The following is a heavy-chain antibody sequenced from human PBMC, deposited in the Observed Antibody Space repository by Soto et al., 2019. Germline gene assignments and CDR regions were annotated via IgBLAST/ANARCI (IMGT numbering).Heavy chain of an antibody. J-gene: IGHJ4*02. CDR2: ISGSGGST. Sequence: PGGSLRLSCAASGFTFSSYTMSWVRQAPGKGLEWVSAISGSGGSTYYADSVKGRFTISRDNSKNTLYLQLNSLRAEDTAVYYCAKDRLCSGGSCYYDYWGQGALVTVSS. V-gene: IGHV3-23*01. D-gene: IGHD2-15*01. CDR3: AKDRLCSGGSCYYDY. CDR1: GFTFSSYT.